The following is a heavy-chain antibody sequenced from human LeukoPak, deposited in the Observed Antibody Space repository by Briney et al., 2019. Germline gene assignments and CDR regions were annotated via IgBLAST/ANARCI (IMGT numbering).Heavy chain of an antibody. CDR2: INPNSGGT. CDR1: GYTFTGYD. D-gene: IGHD3-3*01. CDR3: ARAHYEFWSGYPPIDP. V-gene: IGHV1-2*02. J-gene: IGHJ5*02. Sequence: ASVKVSCKASGYTFTGYDMHWVRQAPGQGLEWMGWINPNSGGTNYAQMFQGRVTMTRDTSISTAYMELCRLRSDDTAVYYCARAHYEFWSGYPPIDPWGQGTLVTVSS.